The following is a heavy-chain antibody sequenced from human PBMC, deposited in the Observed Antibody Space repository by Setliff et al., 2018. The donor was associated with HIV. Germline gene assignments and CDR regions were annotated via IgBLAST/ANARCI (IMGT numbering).Heavy chain of an antibody. CDR1: GFTFSDYY. Sequence: PGGSLRLSCAASGFTFSDYYMAWIRQAPGKGLEWVSDISASGSMKFYAESVQGRFTISRDNVGNSVYLQMNSLSAGDTALYYCVRGLVPHAFDIWGQGTVVTVSS. CDR2: ISASGSMK. D-gene: IGHD6-6*01. CDR3: VRGLVPHAFDI. V-gene: IGHV3-11*04. J-gene: IGHJ3*02.